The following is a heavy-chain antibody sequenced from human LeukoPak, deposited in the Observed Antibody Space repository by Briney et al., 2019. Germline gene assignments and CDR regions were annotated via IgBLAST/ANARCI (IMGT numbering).Heavy chain of an antibody. CDR2: IIPIFGTA. V-gene: IGHV1-69*01. D-gene: IGHD6-13*01. Sequence: SVKVSCKASGGTFSSYAINWVRQAPGQGLEWMGGIIPIFGTANYAQNFQGRVTITADESTSTAYMELSSLRSEDTAVYYCARAAAASTYYYYYMDVWGKGTTVTVSS. CDR3: ARAAAASTYYYYYMDV. CDR1: GGTFSSYA. J-gene: IGHJ6*03.